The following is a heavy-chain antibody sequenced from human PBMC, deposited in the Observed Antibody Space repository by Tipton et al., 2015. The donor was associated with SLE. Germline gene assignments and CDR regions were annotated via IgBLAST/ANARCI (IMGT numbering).Heavy chain of an antibody. CDR2: ISGSGGST. Sequence: SLRLSCAASGFTFSTYAMSWVRQAPGKGLEWVSDISGSGGSTYNADSVKSRFTISRDSSKNTLYLHMNSLRAEDTAVYYCAKAYYDFWSGYYGWEKNGMDVWGHGPTVTVSS. V-gene: IGHV3-23*01. CDR1: GFTFSTYA. CDR3: AKAYYDFWSGYYGWEKNGMDV. D-gene: IGHD3-3*01. J-gene: IGHJ6*02.